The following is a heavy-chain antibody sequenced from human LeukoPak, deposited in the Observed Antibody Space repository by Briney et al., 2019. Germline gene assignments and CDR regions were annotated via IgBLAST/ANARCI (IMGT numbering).Heavy chain of an antibody. V-gene: IGHV4-31*03. J-gene: IGHJ6*03. Sequence: SQTLSLTCTVSGGSTSSGGYYWSWIRQYPGKGLEWIGYNYYTGSTYYNPSLRSRVIISVDASKNQFSLKLSSVTAADTAVYYCARLPLMSYYYYYMDVWGKGTTVTVSS. CDR1: GGSTSSGGYY. CDR3: ARLPLMSYYYYYMDV. D-gene: IGHD2-8*01. CDR2: NYYTGST.